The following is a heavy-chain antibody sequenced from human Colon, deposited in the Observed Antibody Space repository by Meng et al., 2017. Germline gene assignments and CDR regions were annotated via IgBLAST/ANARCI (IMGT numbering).Heavy chain of an antibody. CDR1: GASSTSAGYS. J-gene: IGHJ5*02. V-gene: IGHV4-31*03. CDR3: ARDGPGKRLSS. Sequence: VHRQESGPGLVKPSQTLSLPCTVSGASSTSAGYSWTWIRQRPGKGLEWIGYIYYTGSSYYNPSLKSRLTISVDRSKSLFSLNLTSVTAADTAMYFCARDGPGKRLSSWGPGKLVTVSS. CDR2: IYYTGSS.